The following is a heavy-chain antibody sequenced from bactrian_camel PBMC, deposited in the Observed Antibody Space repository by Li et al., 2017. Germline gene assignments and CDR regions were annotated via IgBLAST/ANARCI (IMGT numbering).Heavy chain of an antibody. CDR2: IRSDGIL. CDR1: PRAYGTWC. CDR3: APGRVRRCNY. J-gene: IGHJ4*01. V-gene: IGHV3S55*01. Sequence: VQLVESGGGSVQAGGSLRLSCEWYPRAYGTWCMYWFRQVPGKEREGLAVIRSDGILAYSESVRGRFTISGDIAKNALYLEMNNLKPEDSAVYYCAPGRVRRCNYWGRGTQVTVS. D-gene: IGHD3*01.